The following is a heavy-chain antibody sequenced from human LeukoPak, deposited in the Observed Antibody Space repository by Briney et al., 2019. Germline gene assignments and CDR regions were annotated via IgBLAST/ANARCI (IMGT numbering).Heavy chain of an antibody. Sequence: GGSLRLSCAASGFTFSDHYMDWVRQAPGKGLEWVGRARNKANSYTTEYAASVKGRFTISRDESKNSLYLQMNSLKTEDTAVYYCAKEKFALSGYFDYWGQGTLVTVSS. D-gene: IGHD3-16*01. CDR2: ARNKANSYTT. CDR1: GFTFSDHY. J-gene: IGHJ4*02. CDR3: AKEKFALSGYFDY. V-gene: IGHV3-72*01.